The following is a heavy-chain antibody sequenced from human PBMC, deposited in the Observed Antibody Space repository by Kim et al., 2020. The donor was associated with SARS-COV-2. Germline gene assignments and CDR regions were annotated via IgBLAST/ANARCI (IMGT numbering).Heavy chain of an antibody. V-gene: IGHV3-33*05. Sequence: GGSLRLSCAASGFTFSSYGMHWVRQAPGKGLEWVAVISYDGSNKYYADSVKGRFTISRDNSKNTLYLQMNSLRAEDTAVYYCARDYCSSTSCYPGGMDVWGQGTTVTVSS. CDR3: ARDYCSSTSCYPGGMDV. J-gene: IGHJ6*02. CDR2: ISYDGSNK. D-gene: IGHD2-2*01. CDR1: GFTFSSYG.